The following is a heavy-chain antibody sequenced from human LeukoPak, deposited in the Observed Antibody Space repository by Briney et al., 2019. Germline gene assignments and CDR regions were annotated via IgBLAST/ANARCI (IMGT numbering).Heavy chain of an antibody. V-gene: IGHV1-46*01. CDR2: INPSGGST. D-gene: IGHD3-10*01. CDR3: ARTRMVRGVIIY. CDR1: GYTFTSYY. Sequence: ASVKVSCKASGYTFTSYYMHWVRQAPGQGLERMGIINPSGGSTSYAQKFQGRVTMTRDTSTSTVYMELSSLRSEDTAVYYCARTRMVRGVIIYWGQGTLVTVSS. J-gene: IGHJ4*02.